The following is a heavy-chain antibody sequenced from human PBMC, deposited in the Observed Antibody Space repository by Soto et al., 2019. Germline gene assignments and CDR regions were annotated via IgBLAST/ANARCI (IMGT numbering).Heavy chain of an antibody. CDR1: GGTFSSDT. J-gene: IGHJ3*02. CDR2: VIPILGMA. CDR3: ASDASYDAFDI. Sequence: QVQLVQSGAEVKKPGSSVKVSCKTSGGTFSSDTFSWVRQAPGQGLEWVGRVIPILGMANNAQNFEGRVTFNADKYTNTAYMELTTLRSENTAIYYCASDASYDAFDIWGQGTLVTVSS. V-gene: IGHV1-69*02.